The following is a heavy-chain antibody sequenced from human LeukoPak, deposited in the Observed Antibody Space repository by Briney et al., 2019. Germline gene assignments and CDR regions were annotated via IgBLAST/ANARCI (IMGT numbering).Heavy chain of an antibody. CDR1: GFTFTTYS. CDR3: ARDSRRGYDRLRYFAY. CDR2: ISSSSGYI. D-gene: IGHD3-16*02. J-gene: IGHJ4*02. Sequence: PGGSLRLSFAASGFTFTTYSMDWVGQARGKGLDWVSSISSSSGYIYYADSLKGRFTISRDNAQSSLNLQLSSLTAEDPAVYYCARDSRRGYDRLRYFAYWGQGTLLTVSS. V-gene: IGHV3-21*01.